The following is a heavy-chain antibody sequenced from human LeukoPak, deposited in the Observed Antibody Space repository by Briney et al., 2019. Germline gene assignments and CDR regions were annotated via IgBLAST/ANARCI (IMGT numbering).Heavy chain of an antibody. CDR2: IYPGDSDT. Sequence: GESLKISCKGSGYSFTTYYIGWVRQMPEKGLEWMGIIYPGDSDTRYSPSFQGQVTISADKPINTAYLQWSSLKASDTAMYYCARSRSAYYYDSSGYYLDYWGQGTLVTVSS. D-gene: IGHD3-22*01. CDR3: ARSRSAYYYDSSGYYLDY. CDR1: GYSFTTYY. J-gene: IGHJ4*02. V-gene: IGHV5-51*04.